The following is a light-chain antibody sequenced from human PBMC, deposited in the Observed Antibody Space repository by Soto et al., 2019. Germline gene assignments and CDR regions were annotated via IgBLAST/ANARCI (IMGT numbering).Light chain of an antibody. V-gene: IGKV3-20*01. CDR3: HQFGSSPLAFT. J-gene: IGKJ2*01. CDR2: GAS. CDR1: QSVSTRY. Sequence: ESMLTQSPGTLSLSPGERATLSCRASQSVSTRYLAWYQQKPGQAPRLLIYGASIRAAGIPDRFSGSGSGKDFHLTINRLEPEDFAVDYCHQFGSSPLAFTFGQGTKLEI.